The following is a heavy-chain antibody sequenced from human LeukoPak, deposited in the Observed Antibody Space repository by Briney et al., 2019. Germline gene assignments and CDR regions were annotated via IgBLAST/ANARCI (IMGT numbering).Heavy chain of an antibody. V-gene: IGHV3-74*01. CDR1: GFTFSSYW. Sequence: GGSLRLSCAASGFTFSSYWMHWVRQAPGKGLVWVSRINSDGSSTSYADSVKGRFTISRDNAKNTLYLQMNSLRAEDTAVYYCARGKLGIDAFDIWGQGTMVTVSS. D-gene: IGHD7-27*01. CDR3: ARGKLGIDAFDI. J-gene: IGHJ3*02. CDR2: INSDGSST.